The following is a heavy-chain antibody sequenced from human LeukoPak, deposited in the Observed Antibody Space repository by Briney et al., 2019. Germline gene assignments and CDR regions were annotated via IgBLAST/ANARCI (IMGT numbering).Heavy chain of an antibody. CDR3: ARDILPSGSRAFDI. V-gene: IGHV3-33*01. Sequence: GGSLRLSCAASGFTFSSYGIHWVRQAPGKGLEWVTIISSDGSIKYADSVKGRFTVSRDSSKNTVYLQKNSLRAEDTAVYYCARDILPSGSRAFDIWGQGTMVTVSS. CDR2: ISSDGSIK. J-gene: IGHJ3*02. D-gene: IGHD3-10*01. CDR1: GFTFSSYG.